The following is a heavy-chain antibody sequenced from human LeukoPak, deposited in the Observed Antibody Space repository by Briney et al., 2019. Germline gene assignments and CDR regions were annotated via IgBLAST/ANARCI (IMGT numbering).Heavy chain of an antibody. J-gene: IGHJ3*02. CDR2: INPNSGGT. D-gene: IGHD1-26*01. CDR3: ASTIIVGATTVDAFDI. CDR1: GYTFTGYY. V-gene: IGHV1-2*02. Sequence: ASVKVSCKASGYTFTGYYMHWVRQAPGQGLEWMGWINPNSGGTNYAQKFQGRVTMTRDTSISTAYMELSRLRSDDTAVYYCASTIIVGATTVDAFDIWGQGTMVTVSS.